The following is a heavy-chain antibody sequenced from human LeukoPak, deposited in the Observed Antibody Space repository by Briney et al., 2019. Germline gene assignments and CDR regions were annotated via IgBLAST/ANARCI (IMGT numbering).Heavy chain of an antibody. Sequence: ASVKVPCKASGYTFTSYYMHWVRQAPGQGLEWMGIINPSGGSTSYAQKFQGRVTMTTDTSTSTAYMELRSLRSDDTAVYYCARVEVGATYYWGQGTLVTVSS. J-gene: IGHJ4*02. D-gene: IGHD1-26*01. CDR1: GYTFTSYY. V-gene: IGHV1-46*01. CDR3: ARVEVGATYY. CDR2: INPSGGST.